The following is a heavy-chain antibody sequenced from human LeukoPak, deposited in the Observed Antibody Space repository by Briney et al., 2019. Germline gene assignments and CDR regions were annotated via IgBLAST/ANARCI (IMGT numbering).Heavy chain of an antibody. CDR2: IWYGGSNK. CDR1: GFTFSSYG. V-gene: IGHV3-30*02. Sequence: PGGSLRLSCAAPGFTFSSYGMHWVRQAPGKGLEWVAVIWYGGSNKYYADSVKGRFTISRDNSKNTLYLQMNSLRAEDTAVYYCAKDIGDYGAFDIRGQGTMVTVSS. J-gene: IGHJ3*02. D-gene: IGHD4-17*01. CDR3: AKDIGDYGAFDI.